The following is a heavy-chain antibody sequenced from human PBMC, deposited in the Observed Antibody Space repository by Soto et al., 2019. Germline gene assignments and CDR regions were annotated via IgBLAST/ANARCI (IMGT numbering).Heavy chain of an antibody. J-gene: IGHJ4*02. V-gene: IGHV3-21*05. Sequence: GGSLRLSCAASGFTFSSYAMKWVRQAPGKGLEWVSYISNSSSYTNYADSVKGRFTISRDNAKNSLYLQMNSLRAEDTAVYYCAREAPDGDYRSYYFDYWGQGTLVTVSS. CDR3: AREAPDGDYRSYYFDY. CDR2: ISNSSSYT. D-gene: IGHD4-17*01. CDR1: GFTFSSYA.